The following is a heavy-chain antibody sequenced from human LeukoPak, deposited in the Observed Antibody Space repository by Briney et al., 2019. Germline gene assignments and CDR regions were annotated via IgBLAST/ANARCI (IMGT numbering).Heavy chain of an antibody. Sequence: PSETLSLTCTVSGGSISSYHWSWIRQPPGKGLEWIGYIYYSGSTNYNPSLKSRVTISVDTSKNQFSLKLSSVTAADTAVYYCARVVGVLWLDYMDVWGKGTTVTISS. J-gene: IGHJ6*03. V-gene: IGHV4-59*01. CDR1: GGSISSYH. CDR3: ARVVGVLWLDYMDV. CDR2: IYYSGST. D-gene: IGHD3-10*01.